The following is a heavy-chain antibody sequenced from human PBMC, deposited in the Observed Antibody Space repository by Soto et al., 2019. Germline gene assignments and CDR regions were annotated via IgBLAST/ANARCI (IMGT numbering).Heavy chain of an antibody. V-gene: IGHV1-18*04. Sequence: QVQLVQSGAEVKKPGASVKVSCKASGYTFTSYGISWVRQAPGQGLGWMGWISAYNGNTNYAQKLQCRVTMTTDTPTSTAYMELRSLRSHDTAVYYCARALLEMAPICYYYGMDGWGQGTTVTVSS. D-gene: IGHD3-3*02. CDR1: GYTFTSYG. CDR3: ARALLEMAPICYYYGMDG. J-gene: IGHJ6*02. CDR2: ISAYNGNT.